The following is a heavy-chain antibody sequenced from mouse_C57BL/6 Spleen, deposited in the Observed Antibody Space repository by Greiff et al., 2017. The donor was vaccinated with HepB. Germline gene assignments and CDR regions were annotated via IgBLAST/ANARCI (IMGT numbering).Heavy chain of an antibody. CDR3: ARGSGFAY. Sequence: EVQVEQSGGGLVKPGGSLKLSCAASGFTFSDYGMHWVRQTPEKGLEWVAYISSGSSTIYYADTVKGRFTISRDNAKNTLSLQMTSLRSEDTAIYYCARGSGFAYWGQGTLVTVSA. D-gene: IGHD1-1*01. V-gene: IGHV5-17*01. J-gene: IGHJ3*01. CDR1: GFTFSDYG. CDR2: ISSGSSTI.